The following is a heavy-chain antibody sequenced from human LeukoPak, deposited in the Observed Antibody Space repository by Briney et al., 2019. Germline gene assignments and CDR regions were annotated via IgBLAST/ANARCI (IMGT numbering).Heavy chain of an antibody. CDR2: ISGYNGNT. D-gene: IGHD6-19*01. V-gene: IGHV1-18*01. Sequence: ASVKVSCRASGYTFTSYGISWVRQAPGQGLAWMGWISGYNGNTKYAPKFQGRITMTTETSTNTAYMEVKILGPDDTAVYYCARADIRAIASSGWYGFDYWGQGTLVSVPS. J-gene: IGHJ4*02. CDR1: GYTFTSYG. CDR3: ARADIRAIASSGWYGFDY.